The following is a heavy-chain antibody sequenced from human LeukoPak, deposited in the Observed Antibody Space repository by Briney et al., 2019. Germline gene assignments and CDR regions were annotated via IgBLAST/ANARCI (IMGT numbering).Heavy chain of an antibody. CDR3: AREDSGYDFSDAFDI. V-gene: IGHV1-69*13. J-gene: IGHJ3*02. D-gene: IGHD5-12*01. CDR2: IIPIFGTA. Sequence: SVTVSCKASGGTFSSYAISWVRQAPGQGLEWMGGIIPIFGTANYAQKFQGRVTITADESTSTAYMELSSLRSEDTAVYYCAREDSGYDFSDAFDIWGQGTMVTVSS. CDR1: GGTFSSYA.